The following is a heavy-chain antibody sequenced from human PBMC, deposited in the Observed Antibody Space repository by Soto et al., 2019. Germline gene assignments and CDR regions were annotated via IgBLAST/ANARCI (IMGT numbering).Heavy chain of an antibody. Sequence: GGSLRLSCAASGFTFSSYGMHWVRQAPGKGLEWVAVIWYDGSNKYYADSVKGRFTISRDNSKNTLYLQMNSLRAEDTAVYYCARDRDARNHYYFDYWGQGTLVTVSS. CDR1: GFTFSSYG. CDR2: IWYDGSNK. CDR3: ARDRDARNHYYFDY. J-gene: IGHJ4*02. D-gene: IGHD3-10*01. V-gene: IGHV3-33*08.